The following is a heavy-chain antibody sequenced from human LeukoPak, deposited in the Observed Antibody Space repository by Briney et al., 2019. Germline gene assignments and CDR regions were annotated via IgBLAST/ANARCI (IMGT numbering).Heavy chain of an antibody. CDR1: GYTFTSYG. J-gene: IGHJ5*02. Sequence: ASVKVSCKASGYTFTSYGISWVRQAPGQGLEWMGGIIPIFGTANYAQKFQGRVTITADKSTSTAYMELSSLRSDDTAVYYCARIVGAFGGGPDNWFDPWGQGTLVTVSS. D-gene: IGHD1-26*01. V-gene: IGHV1-69*06. CDR3: ARIVGAFGGGPDNWFDP. CDR2: IIPIFGTA.